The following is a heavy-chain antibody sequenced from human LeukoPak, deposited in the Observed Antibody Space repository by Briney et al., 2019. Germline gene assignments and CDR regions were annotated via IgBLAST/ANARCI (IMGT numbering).Heavy chain of an antibody. CDR3: AREGEDIVVRWGAFDI. CDR1: GFTDSSNY. Sequence: GGSLRLSCAASGFTDSSNYMSWVRQAPGKGLEWVSVIYSGGSTYYADSVKGRFTISRDNSKNTLYLQMNSLRAEDTAVYYCAREGEDIVVRWGAFDIWGQGTMVTVSS. CDR2: IYSGGST. J-gene: IGHJ3*02. V-gene: IGHV3-66*01. D-gene: IGHD2-15*01.